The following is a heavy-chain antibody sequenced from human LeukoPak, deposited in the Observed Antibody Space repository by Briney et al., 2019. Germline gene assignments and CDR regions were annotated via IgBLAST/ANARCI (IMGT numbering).Heavy chain of an antibody. CDR2: INHSGST. CDR3: ARGRVLLGYCSSASCYGGYYFDY. Sequence: SETLSLTRAVYGGSFSGYYWSWIRQPPGKGLEWIGEINHSGSTNYNPSLKSRVTISVDTSKNQFSLKLSSVNAADTAVYYCARGRVLLGYCSSASCYGGYYFDYWGQGTLVTVSS. D-gene: IGHD2-2*01. J-gene: IGHJ4*02. V-gene: IGHV4-34*01. CDR1: GGSFSGYY.